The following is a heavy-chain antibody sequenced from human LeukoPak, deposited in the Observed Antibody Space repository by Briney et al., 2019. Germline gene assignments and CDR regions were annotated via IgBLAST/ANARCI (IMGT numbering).Heavy chain of an antibody. CDR1: GGSISSGGYY. CDR2: IYYSGST. D-gene: IGHD3-9*01. V-gene: IGHV4-31*03. CDR3: ARAFISPYYDILTGYRGKYGMDV. Sequence: SQTLSLTCTVSGGSISSGGYYWSWIRQHPGKGLEWIGYIYYSGSTYYNPSLKSRVTISVDTSKNQFSLKLSSVTAADTAVYYCARAFISPYYDILTGYRGKYGMDVWGQGTTVTVSS. J-gene: IGHJ6*02.